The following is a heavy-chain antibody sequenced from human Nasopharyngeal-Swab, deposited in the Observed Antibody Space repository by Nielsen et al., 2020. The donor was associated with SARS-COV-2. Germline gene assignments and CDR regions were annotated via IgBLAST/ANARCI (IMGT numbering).Heavy chain of an antibody. CDR2: ISYDGSNK. CDR1: GFTFSSYA. D-gene: IGHD1-26*01. Sequence: GGSLRLSCAASGFTFSSYAMHWVRQAPGKGLEWVAVISYDGSNKYYADSVKGRFTISRDNSKNTLYLQMNSLRAEDTAVYYCARAPREIFDYWGQGTLVTVSS. V-gene: IGHV3-30-3*01. CDR3: ARAPREIFDY. J-gene: IGHJ4*02.